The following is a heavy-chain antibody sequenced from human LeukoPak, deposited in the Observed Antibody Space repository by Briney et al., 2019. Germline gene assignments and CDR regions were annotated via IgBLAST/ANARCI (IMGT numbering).Heavy chain of an antibody. CDR1: GFTFSSYG. V-gene: IGHV3-33*08. CDR2: IWYDGSNK. D-gene: IGHD4-23*01. CDR3: ARDRGYGGNFDY. J-gene: IGHJ4*02. Sequence: GGSLRLSCAASGFTFSSYGMHWVRQAPGKGLEWVAVIWYDGSNKYYADSVKGRFTISRDNSKNTLYLQMNSLRAEDTAVYYCARDRGYGGNFDYWGQGTLVTVSS.